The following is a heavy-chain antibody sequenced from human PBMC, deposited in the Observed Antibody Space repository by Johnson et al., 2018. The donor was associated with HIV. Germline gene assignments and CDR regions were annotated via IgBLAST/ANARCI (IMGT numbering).Heavy chain of an antibody. D-gene: IGHD1-26*01. CDR1: GFTFSSYE. CDR2: TRKKVNSYTT. J-gene: IGHJ3*02. CDR3: ARGCGSRSGSPCYDPCDI. V-gene: IGHV3-72*01. Sequence: VQLVESGGGVVQPGWSLRLSCAASGFTFSSYEMNWVRQAPGKGLEWVGRTRKKVNSYTTEYAASVKGRFTVSRDDSKNSVYLQMNSLTPEDTAVYYCARGCGSRSGSPCYDPCDIWGQGTMVTVSS.